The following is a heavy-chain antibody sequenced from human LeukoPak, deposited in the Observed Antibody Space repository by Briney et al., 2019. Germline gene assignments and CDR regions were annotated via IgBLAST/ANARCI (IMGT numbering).Heavy chain of an antibody. CDR1: GFTFSDYS. CDR3: ASSTQISKYADY. V-gene: IGHV3-74*01. CDR2: INSDGSIT. D-gene: IGHD2-2*01. Sequence: GGSLRLSCAASGFTFSDYSMNWVRQAPGKGLVWVSRINSDGSITTYADSVRGRFTISRDNAKSTLYLQMNSLRAEDTAVYYCASSTQISKYADYWGQGALVTVSS. J-gene: IGHJ4*02.